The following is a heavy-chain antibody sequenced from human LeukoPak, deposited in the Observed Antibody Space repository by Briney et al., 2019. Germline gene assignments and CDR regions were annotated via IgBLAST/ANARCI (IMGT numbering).Heavy chain of an antibody. Sequence: KASETLSLTCIVSGGSISGYYWSWIRQPPGRGLEWIGYISDTGTSIYNPSLKNRLSMLVDTSKNHFYLNLTSVTAADTAIYYCARTRTYLDYWGQGALVTVSS. CDR1: GGSISGYY. D-gene: IGHD1-7*01. J-gene: IGHJ4*02. V-gene: IGHV4-59*01. CDR2: ISDTGTS. CDR3: ARTRTYLDY.